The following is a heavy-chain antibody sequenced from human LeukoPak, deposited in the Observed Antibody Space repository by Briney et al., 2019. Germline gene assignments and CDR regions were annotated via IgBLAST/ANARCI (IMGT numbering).Heavy chain of an antibody. V-gene: IGHV1-2*02. D-gene: IGHD6-13*01. J-gene: IGHJ5*02. CDR1: GYTFTGYY. CDR2: INPNSGGT. CDR3: ARDISSTAGYSSLPIAGWFDP. Sequence: ASVKVSCKASGYTFTGYYMHWVRQAPGQGLEWMGWINPNSGGTNYAQKFQGRVTMTRDTSISTAYMELSRLRSDDTAAYYCARDISSTAGYSSLPIAGWFDPWGQGTLVTVSS.